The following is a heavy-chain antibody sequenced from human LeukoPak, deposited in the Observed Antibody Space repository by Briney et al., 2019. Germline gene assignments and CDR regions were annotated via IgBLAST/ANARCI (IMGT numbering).Heavy chain of an antibody. Sequence: GASVTVSCTASGGTFSSYAISWVRQAPGQGLEWMGGIIPIFGTANYAQKFQGRVTITADESTSTAYMELSSLRSEDTAVYYCARSPSIADPYFDYWGQGTLVTVSS. CDR1: GGTFSSYA. V-gene: IGHV1-69*13. CDR2: IIPIFGTA. J-gene: IGHJ4*02. D-gene: IGHD6-6*01. CDR3: ARSPSIADPYFDY.